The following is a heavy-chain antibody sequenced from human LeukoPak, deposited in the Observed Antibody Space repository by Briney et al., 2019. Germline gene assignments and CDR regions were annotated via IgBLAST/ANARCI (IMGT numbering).Heavy chain of an antibody. CDR1: GYTFTSYG. CDR2: ISAYNGNT. CDR3: ANNVDIVATSEPQAYA. Sequence: ASVKVSCKASGYTFTSYGISWVRQAPGQGLEWMGWISAYNGNTNYAQKLQGRVTMTTDTSTSTAYMELRSLRSDDTAVYYCANNVDIVATSEPQAYAWGQGTLVTVSS. J-gene: IGHJ5*02. V-gene: IGHV1-18*01. D-gene: IGHD5-12*01.